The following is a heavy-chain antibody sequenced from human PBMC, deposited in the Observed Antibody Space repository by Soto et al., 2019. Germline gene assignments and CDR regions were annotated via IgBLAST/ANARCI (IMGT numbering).Heavy chain of an antibody. CDR2: ISSTSSTI. V-gene: IGHV3-48*01. CDR1: GFIFSNYN. D-gene: IGHD2-2*01. J-gene: IGHJ4*02. Sequence: GGSLRLSCAVSGFIFSNYNMNWVRQAPWKGLEWISYISSTSSTIYYADSVKGRFTVSRDNDKNSLYLQLNSLRAEDTAVYYCARGGNYCSSPSCYARYWGQGTLVTVSS. CDR3: ARGGNYCSSPSCYARY.